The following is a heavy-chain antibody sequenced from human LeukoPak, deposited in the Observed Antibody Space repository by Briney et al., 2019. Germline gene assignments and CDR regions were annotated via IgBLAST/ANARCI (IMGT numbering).Heavy chain of an antibody. CDR3: ATLREYCSGGSCSDAFDI. J-gene: IGHJ3*02. V-gene: IGHV4-59*01. CDR1: GGPISSYY. D-gene: IGHD2-15*01. Sequence: PSETLSLTCTVSGGPISSYYWSWIRQPPGKGLEWIGYIYHSGSTNYNPSLKSRVTISLDTSKNQFSLKLNSVTAADTAVFYCATLREYCSGGSCSDAFDIWGQGTMVTVSS. CDR2: IYHSGST.